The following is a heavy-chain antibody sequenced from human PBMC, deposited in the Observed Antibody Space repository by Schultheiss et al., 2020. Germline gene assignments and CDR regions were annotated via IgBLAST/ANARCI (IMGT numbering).Heavy chain of an antibody. V-gene: IGHV3-15*07. CDR1: GFTFSSYW. J-gene: IGHJ6*02. CDR3: ARGFGLNLEWSNSYYYYGMDV. Sequence: GGSLRLSCAASGFTFSSYWMHWVRQAPGKGLEWVGRIKSKTDGGTIDYAAPVKGRFTISRDNSKNTLYLQMNSLRAEDTAVYYCARGFGLNLEWSNSYYYYGMDVWGQGTTVTVS. CDR2: IKSKTDGGTI. D-gene: IGHD3-3*01.